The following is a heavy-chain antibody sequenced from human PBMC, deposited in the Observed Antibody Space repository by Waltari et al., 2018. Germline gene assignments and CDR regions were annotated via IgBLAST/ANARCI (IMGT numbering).Heavy chain of an antibody. V-gene: IGHV4-4*02. CDR3: ATRDVYSGSPC. CDR1: GDSMTTGSW. D-gene: IGHD1-26*01. J-gene: IGHJ4*01. CDR2: IKQSGDT. Sequence: QVQLRESGPGLVRPSETLSLTCTVYGDSMTTGSWWTWVRQSPGKGLEWIGEIKQSGDTNDNPSLKRRVTLSIDKSRDVFSLQLTSVTAADTAVYYCATRDVYSGSPCWGQGTLVAVSS.